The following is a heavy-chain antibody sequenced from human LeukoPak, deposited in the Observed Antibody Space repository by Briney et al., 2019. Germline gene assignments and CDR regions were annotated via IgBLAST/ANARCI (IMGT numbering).Heavy chain of an antibody. CDR1: GFIFSNYA. J-gene: IGHJ4*02. Sequence: PGGSLRLSCAASGFIFSNYAMDWVRQAPGKGLEWVSVISASGDTTYYADSVKGRFTISRDNSKNTLYLQISSLRAEDTAVYYCARDQPVQIGLFDYWGQGTLVTVSS. D-gene: IGHD1-1*01. V-gene: IGHV3-23*01. CDR2: ISASGDTT. CDR3: ARDQPVQIGLFDY.